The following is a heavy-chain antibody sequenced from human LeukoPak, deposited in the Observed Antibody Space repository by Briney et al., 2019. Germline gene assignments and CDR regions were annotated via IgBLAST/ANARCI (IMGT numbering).Heavy chain of an antibody. V-gene: IGHV4-30-4*01. Sequence: IPSQTLSLTCTVSGGSISSGDYYWSWLRQPPGKGLEGIGDIDYSWSTYYNQSLPSRLHRPVDASQNQLSLNLSSVTAEDTAVYYCARVSGAGYYDSSGYRVFDYWGQRTLVTVSS. CDR3: ARVSGAGYYDSSGYRVFDY. J-gene: IGHJ4*02. CDR2: IDYSWST. D-gene: IGHD3-22*01. CDR1: GGSISSGDYY.